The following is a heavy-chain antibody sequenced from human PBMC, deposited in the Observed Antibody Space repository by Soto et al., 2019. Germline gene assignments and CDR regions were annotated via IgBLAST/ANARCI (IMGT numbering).Heavy chain of an antibody. D-gene: IGHD2-2*01. CDR1: VASITSSGYS. CDR3: ARSFYRSTDWFDP. V-gene: IGHV4-30-2*06. CDR2: VYHSGNT. Sequence: SSETLSLTCTVSVASITSSGYSWSCIRPSPGKGLQVIGCVYHSGNTYYNPSIKSRVAMSIHTTKNVFTLRLSPLTAADTALSYCARSFYRSTDWFDPWGPGTMVTVSS. J-gene: IGHJ5*02.